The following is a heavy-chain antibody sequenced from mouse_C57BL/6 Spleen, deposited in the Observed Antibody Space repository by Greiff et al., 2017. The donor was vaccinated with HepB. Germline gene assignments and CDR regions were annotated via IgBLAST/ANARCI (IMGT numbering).Heavy chain of an antibody. Sequence: QVQLQQSGPELVKPGASVKISCKASGYSFTSYYIHWVKQRPGQGLEWIGWIYPGSGNTKYNEKFKGKATLTADTSSSTAYMQLSSLTSEDSAVYCCARGGAGAWFAYWGEGALVTVSA. CDR3: ARGGAGAWFAY. CDR2: IYPGSGNT. CDR1: GYSFTSYY. V-gene: IGHV1-66*01. J-gene: IGHJ3*01.